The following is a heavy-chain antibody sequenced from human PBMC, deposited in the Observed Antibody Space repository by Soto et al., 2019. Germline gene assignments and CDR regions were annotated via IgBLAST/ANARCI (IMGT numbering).Heavy chain of an antibody. CDR3: GPVVEGPPRHTDPDS. CDR2: VYHNGGA. CDR1: GVSIHNSHSF. Sequence: SETLSLTCTVSGVSIHNSHSFWAWIRQPPGKGLQFIASVYHNGGAHYNSSLKSRVTISVDTANNQVSLRMRSLTAADTACYYCGPVVEGPPRHTDPDSWGQGILLTVSS. V-gene: IGHV4-39*01. D-gene: IGHD2-21*01. J-gene: IGHJ5*01.